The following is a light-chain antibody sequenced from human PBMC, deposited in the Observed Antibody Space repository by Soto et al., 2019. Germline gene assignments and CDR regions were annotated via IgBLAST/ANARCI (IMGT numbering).Light chain of an antibody. CDR2: DVR. CDR1: SSDVGRYNY. CDR3: SSYTTSGTVV. J-gene: IGLJ3*02. Sequence: QSALTQPASVSGSPGQSITISCTGSSSDVGRYNYVSWYQQQPDKAPKLMIFDVRFRPSGVSDRFSGSKSGTTASLIISGLRAEDEGDYYCSSYTTSGTVVFGGGTKLTVL. V-gene: IGLV2-14*03.